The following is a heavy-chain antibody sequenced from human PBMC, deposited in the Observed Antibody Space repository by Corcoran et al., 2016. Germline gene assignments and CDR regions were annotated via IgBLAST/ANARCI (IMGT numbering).Heavy chain of an antibody. V-gene: IGHV4-31*03. CDR2: IYYSGST. J-gene: IGHJ5*02. CDR1: GGSISSGGYY. Sequence: QVQLQESGPGLVKPSQTLSLTCTVSGGSISSGGYYWSWIRQHPGKGLEWIGYIYYSGSTYYNPSLKSRVTISVDTSKNQFSLKLRSVTAADTAVYYCAGGRGSLLLYQLLFRFDPWGQGTLVTVSS. CDR3: AGGRGSLLLYQLLFRFDP. D-gene: IGHD2-2*01.